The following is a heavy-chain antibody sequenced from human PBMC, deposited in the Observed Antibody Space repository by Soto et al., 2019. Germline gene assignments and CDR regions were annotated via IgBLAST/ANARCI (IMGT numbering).Heavy chain of an antibody. J-gene: IGHJ5*02. CDR2: ISAYNGNT. V-gene: IGHV1-18*01. CDR3: ARDSDCSSNSCYSDWFDP. Sequence: QVQLVQSGAEVKKPGASVKVSCKASGYTFTSYGISWVRQAPGQGLEWMGWISAYNGNTNYAQKLQGRVTMTTDTSTSTAYMELRSLRSDDTAVYYCARDSDCSSNSCYSDWFDPWGQGTLVTVSS. CDR1: GYTFTSYG. D-gene: IGHD2-2*01.